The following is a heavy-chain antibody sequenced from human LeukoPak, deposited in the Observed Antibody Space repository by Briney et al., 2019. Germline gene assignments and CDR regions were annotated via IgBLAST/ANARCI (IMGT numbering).Heavy chain of an antibody. CDR3: ARDGRGSHGAFDI. J-gene: IGHJ3*02. Sequence: PSETLSLTCAVSGGSISSSNWWSWVRQPPGKGLEWIGEIYHSGSTNYNPSLKSRVTISVDKSKNQFSLKLSSVTAADTAVYYCARDGRGSHGAFDIWGQGTMVTVSS. CDR2: IYHSGST. V-gene: IGHV4-4*02. D-gene: IGHD3-10*01. CDR1: GGSISSSNW.